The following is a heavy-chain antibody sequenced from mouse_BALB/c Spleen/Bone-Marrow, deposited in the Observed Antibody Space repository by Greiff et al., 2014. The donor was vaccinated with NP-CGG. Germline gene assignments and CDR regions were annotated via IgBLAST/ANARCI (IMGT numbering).Heavy chain of an antibody. Sequence: DVHLVESGGGLVKPGGSLKLSCAASGFTFSDYYMYWVRQTPEKRLEWVATISDGGTYTYYSDSVKGRFTISRDNAKNNLYLQMSSLKSEDTAMYYCARDKGGYCVGGFAYWGRGTLVTVSA. J-gene: IGHJ3*01. CDR3: ARDKGGYCVGGFAY. V-gene: IGHV5-4*02. CDR1: GFTFSDYY. CDR2: ISDGGTYT. D-gene: IGHD2-3*01.